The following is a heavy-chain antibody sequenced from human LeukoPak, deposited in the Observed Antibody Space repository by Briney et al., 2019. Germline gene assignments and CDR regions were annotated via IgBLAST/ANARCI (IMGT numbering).Heavy chain of an antibody. J-gene: IGHJ4*02. V-gene: IGHV1-8*03. CDR3: ARGASRSFDY. CDR1: GYTFTSYD. D-gene: IGHD6-6*01. Sequence: ASMKVSCKTSGYTFTSYDINLVRQATGQGLEFMGVLNTNSGNTGYAQRLRGRVTITRNTSISTAYMELSSLRSEDTAVYYCARGASRSFDYWGQGTLVTVSS. CDR2: LNTNSGNT.